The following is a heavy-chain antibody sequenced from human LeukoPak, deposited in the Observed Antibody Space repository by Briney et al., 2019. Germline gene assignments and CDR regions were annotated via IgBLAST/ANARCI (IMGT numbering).Heavy chain of an antibody. J-gene: IGHJ3*02. CDR2: IDASGVT. CDR1: GDSISNNY. V-gene: IGHV4-4*07. D-gene: IGHD3-22*01. CDR3: ARDKNYYESSRPQLDAFDI. Sequence: SETLSLTCTVSGDSISNNYWSWLRQPAGKGLEWIGRIDASGVTDYIPPLKSRVALSLDTSKNQFSLKLASVTAADTAVYYCARDKNYYESSRPQLDAFDIWGQGARVTVSS.